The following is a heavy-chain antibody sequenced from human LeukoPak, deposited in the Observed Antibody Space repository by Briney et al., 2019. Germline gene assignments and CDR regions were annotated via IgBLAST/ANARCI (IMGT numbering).Heavy chain of an antibody. D-gene: IGHD3-10*02. CDR2: MNPNSGNT. V-gene: IGHV1-8*02. CDR1: GYTFTSYY. Sequence: ASVKVSCKASGYTFTSYYMHWVRQAPGQGLEWMGSMNPNSGNTGYAHKFQGRVTMTRNTAMSTAYMELSSLRSADTAMYYCARGNVRSFDYWGQGTLVIVSS. CDR3: ARGNVRSFDY. J-gene: IGHJ4*02.